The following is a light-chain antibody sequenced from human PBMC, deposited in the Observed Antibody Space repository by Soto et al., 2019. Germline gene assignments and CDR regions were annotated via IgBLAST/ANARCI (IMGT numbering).Light chain of an antibody. J-gene: IGKJ4*01. CDR2: GAS. CDR3: QQYNNWPPVT. Sequence: EIVMTQSPATLSVSPGERATLSCRASQSVSGNLAWYQQKPGQAPRLLIYGASTRATGIPARFSGSGSGTEFTLTISSPQSEEFAVYYCQQYNNWPPVTFGGGTKVEIK. V-gene: IGKV3-15*01. CDR1: QSVSGN.